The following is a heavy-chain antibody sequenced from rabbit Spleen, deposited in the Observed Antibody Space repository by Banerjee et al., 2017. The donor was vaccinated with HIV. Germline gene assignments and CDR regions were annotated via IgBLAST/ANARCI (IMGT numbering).Heavy chain of an antibody. Sequence: QSLEESGGDLVKPGASLTLTCTASGIDFSRGYMCWVRQAPGKGLEWIACTYTTGGYNIAYASWAKGRFTVSKTSSTTVTLQMTSLTAADTATYFCARDIDNNYRFNLWGQGTLVTVS. J-gene: IGHJ4*01. CDR1: GIDFSRGY. CDR3: ARDIDNNYRFNL. CDR2: TYTTGGYNI. V-gene: IGHV1S40*01. D-gene: IGHD1-1*01.